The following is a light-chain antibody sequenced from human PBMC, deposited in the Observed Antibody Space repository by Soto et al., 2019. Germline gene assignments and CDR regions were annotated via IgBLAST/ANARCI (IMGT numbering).Light chain of an antibody. CDR3: QEYNTNSRT. CDR1: ESSYSW. V-gene: IGKV1-5*03. J-gene: IGKJ1*01. Sequence: IQMTQSPSTLSASVGDTVTITCRASESSYSWLAWYKEIPGKAPQLLIYKTSTLQGGVPSRFSGSGSGAEYTLTISSLQPDDFATYFCQEYNTNSRTFGQGTRV. CDR2: KTS.